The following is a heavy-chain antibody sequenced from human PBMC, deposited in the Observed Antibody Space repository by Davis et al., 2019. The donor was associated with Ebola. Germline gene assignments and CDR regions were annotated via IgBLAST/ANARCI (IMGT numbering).Heavy chain of an antibody. V-gene: IGHV3-30*03. CDR1: GFTFSSYG. D-gene: IGHD1-26*01. Sequence: PGGSLRLSCAASGFTFSSYGMHWVRQAPGKGLEWVAVISYDGSNKYYADSVKGRFTISRDNAKNSLYLQMNSLRAEDTAVYYCARDVINVVGASRGIYYGLDVWGKGTTVTVSS. CDR3: ARDVINVVGASRGIYYGLDV. J-gene: IGHJ6*04. CDR2: ISYDGSNK.